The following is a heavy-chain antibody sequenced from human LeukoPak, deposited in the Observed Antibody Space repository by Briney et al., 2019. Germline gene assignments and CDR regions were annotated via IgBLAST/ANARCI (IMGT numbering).Heavy chain of an antibody. D-gene: IGHD4-11*01. CDR1: GYTFTTYY. CDR2: INPNSGGK. Sequence: GASVKVSCKASGYTFTTYYMHWVRQAPGQGLEWMGWINPNSGGKDYAQKFQGRVTMTRDTSISTAYMELSRLRSDDTAVYYCARGGYSNSRGFDPWGQGTLVTVSS. CDR3: ARGGYSNSRGFDP. V-gene: IGHV1-2*02. J-gene: IGHJ5*02.